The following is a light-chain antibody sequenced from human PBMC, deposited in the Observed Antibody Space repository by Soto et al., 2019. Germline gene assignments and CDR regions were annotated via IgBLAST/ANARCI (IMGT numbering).Light chain of an antibody. CDR3: GAWDSSLSGVI. CDR2: DNN. V-gene: IGLV1-51*01. J-gene: IGLJ2*01. Sequence: QSALTQPPSVSAAPGQKVTISCSGSTSNIGDNYVSWYQQLPGTAPKLLIYDNNKRPSGIPDRFSGSKSGTSATLDITGLQTRDEADYYCGAWDSSLSGVIFGGGTKVTVL. CDR1: TSNIGDNY.